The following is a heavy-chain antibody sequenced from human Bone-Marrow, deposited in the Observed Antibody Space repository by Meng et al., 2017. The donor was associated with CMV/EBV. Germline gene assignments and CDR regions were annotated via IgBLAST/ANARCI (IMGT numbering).Heavy chain of an antibody. Sequence: GGSLSLSWSPSGFTFSSYAMSWFRQAPGKGLEWVSAISGSGGSTYYADSVKGRFTISRDNSKNTLYLQMNSLRAEDTAVYYCAKDRSWLAPRYFDLWGRGTLVTVSS. D-gene: IGHD6-19*01. CDR3: AKDRSWLAPRYFDL. V-gene: IGHV3-23*01. CDR2: ISGSGGST. J-gene: IGHJ2*01. CDR1: GFTFSSYA.